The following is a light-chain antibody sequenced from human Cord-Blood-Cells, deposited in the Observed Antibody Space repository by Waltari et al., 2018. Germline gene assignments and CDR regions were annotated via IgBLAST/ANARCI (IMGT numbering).Light chain of an antibody. CDR1: SSDVGSYNL. V-gene: IGLV2-23*01. J-gene: IGLJ3*02. CDR3: CAYAGSWV. Sequence: QSALTQPASVSGSPGQSITISCTGTSSDVGSYNLVSWYQQHPGKAPKLMIYEGSKRPSGVSNRCSGANSGNTASLTISGLQAEDEADYYCCAYAGSWVFGGGTKLTVL. CDR2: EGS.